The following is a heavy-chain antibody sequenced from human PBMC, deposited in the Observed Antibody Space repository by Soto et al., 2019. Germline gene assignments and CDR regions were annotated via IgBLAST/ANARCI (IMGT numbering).Heavy chain of an antibody. CDR3: AREWRSMTTVTMAFDY. CDR1: GFTFSSYW. D-gene: IGHD4-17*01. Sequence: PGGSLRLSCAASGFTFSSYWMSWVRQAPGKGLEWVANIKQDGSEKYYVDSVKGRFTISRDNAKNSLYLQMNSLRAEDTAVYYCAREWRSMTTVTMAFDYWGQGTLVTVSS. V-gene: IGHV3-7*01. J-gene: IGHJ4*02. CDR2: IKQDGSEK.